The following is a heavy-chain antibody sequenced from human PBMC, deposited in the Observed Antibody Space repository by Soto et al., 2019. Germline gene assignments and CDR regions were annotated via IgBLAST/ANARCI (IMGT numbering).Heavy chain of an antibody. V-gene: IGHV4-59*01. Sequence: SETLSLTCTVSGGSISSYYWSWIRQPPGKGLEWIGYIYYSGSTNYNPSLKSRVTISVDTSKNQFSLKLSSVTAADTAVYYCARLPKRAGWFDPWGQGTLVTVSS. CDR2: IYYSGST. J-gene: IGHJ5*02. CDR1: GGSISSYY. CDR3: ARLPKRAGWFDP.